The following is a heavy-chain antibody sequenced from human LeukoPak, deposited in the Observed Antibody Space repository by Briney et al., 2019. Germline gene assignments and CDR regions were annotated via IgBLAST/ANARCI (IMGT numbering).Heavy chain of an antibody. CDR1: GFTFSSYA. J-gene: IGHJ4*02. Sequence: QTGGSLRLSCAASGFTFSSYAMSWVRQAPGKGLEWVSAISGSGGSTYYADSVKGRFTISRDNSKNTLYLQMNSLRAEDTAVYYCAKGGDGYNYGSYFDYWGQGTLVTVSS. V-gene: IGHV3-23*01. D-gene: IGHD5-24*01. CDR3: AKGGDGYNYGSYFDY. CDR2: ISGSGGST.